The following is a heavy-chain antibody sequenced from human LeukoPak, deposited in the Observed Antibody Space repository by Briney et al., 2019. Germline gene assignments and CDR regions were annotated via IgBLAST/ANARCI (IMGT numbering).Heavy chain of an antibody. V-gene: IGHV3-11*01. CDR2: IYGIDSTI. CDR3: ARDAYYYDSSSYYRNVFDI. J-gene: IGHJ3*02. CDR1: GFTFSDYY. D-gene: IGHD3-22*01. Sequence: GGSLRLSCAASGFTFSDYYMSWIRQAPGKGLEWLSYIYGIDSTISYAASVKGRFTISRDNAKNSLYLQMNSLRAEDTAVYYCARDAYYYDSSSYYRNVFDIWGQGTVVTVSS.